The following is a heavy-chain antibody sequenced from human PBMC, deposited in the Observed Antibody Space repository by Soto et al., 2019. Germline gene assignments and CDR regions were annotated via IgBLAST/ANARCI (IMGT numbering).Heavy chain of an antibody. CDR3: ARETRARFDP. CDR2: IDQSGTT. Sequence: PSETLSLTCAVSGGSVNSGGYSWSWIRQAPGKGLEWIGYIDQSGTTYSNPSLKSRVTLSVDKSKNRFSLNLSSVTAADTAVYYCARETRARFDPWGQGTPVTVSS. V-gene: IGHV4-30-2*01. CDR1: GGSVNSGGYS. J-gene: IGHJ5*02.